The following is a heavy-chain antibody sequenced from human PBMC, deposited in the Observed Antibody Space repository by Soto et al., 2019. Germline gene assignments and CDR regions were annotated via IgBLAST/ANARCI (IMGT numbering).Heavy chain of an antibody. CDR2: IYDTSKT. Sequence: SETLSLTLSLSGASITSTTYFWARIRQPPGKGLEWVGSIYDTSKTHYNPSLKSRTTISVYRSRNQFSLQVSSVTAADTAVYYCAKNLPRTGRFDYWGQGTVVT. CDR1: GASITSTTYF. CDR3: AKNLPRTGRFDY. V-gene: IGHV4-39*01. J-gene: IGHJ4*02.